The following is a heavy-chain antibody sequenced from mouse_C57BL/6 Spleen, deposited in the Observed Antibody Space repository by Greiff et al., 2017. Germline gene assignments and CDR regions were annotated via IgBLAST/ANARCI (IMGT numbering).Heavy chain of an antibody. J-gene: IGHJ3*01. CDR1: GYTFTDYE. V-gene: IGHV1-15*01. CDR3: TRFYYGYGGFAY. D-gene: IGHD2-2*01. CDR2: IDPEAGGT. Sequence: QVQLQQSGAELVRPGASVTLSCKASGYTFTDYEMHWVKQTPVHGLEWIGAIDPEAGGTAYNQKFKGTAILTADKSSSTAYMELRSLTSEDSAVDYCTRFYYGYGGFAYWGQGTLVTVSA.